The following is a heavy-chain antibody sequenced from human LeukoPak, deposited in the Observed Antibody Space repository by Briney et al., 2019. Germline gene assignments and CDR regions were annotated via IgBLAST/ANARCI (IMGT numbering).Heavy chain of an antibody. J-gene: IGHJ4*02. CDR3: ARGVYYSGYGNFDY. D-gene: IGHD5-12*01. CDR1: GFTFSSYE. V-gene: IGHV3-48*03. Sequence: QPGGSLRLSCAASGFTFSSYEMNWVCQAPGKGLEWVSYISSSGSTIYYADSVKGRFTISRDNAKNSLYLQMNSLRAEDTAVYYCARGVYYSGYGNFDYWGQGTLVTVSS. CDR2: ISSSGSTI.